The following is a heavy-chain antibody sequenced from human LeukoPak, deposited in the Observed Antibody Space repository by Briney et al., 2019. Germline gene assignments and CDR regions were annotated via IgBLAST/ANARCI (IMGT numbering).Heavy chain of an antibody. V-gene: IGHV3-66*04. CDR3: ARPAFIVVVPAEDY. Sequence: GGSLRLSCAASGFTFSSYAMSWVRQAPGKGLEWVSVIYSGGSTYYADSVKGRFTISRDNSKNTLYLQMNSLRAEDTAVYYCARPAFIVVVPAEDYWGQGTLVIVSS. CDR2: IYSGGST. D-gene: IGHD2-2*01. J-gene: IGHJ4*02. CDR1: GFTFSSYA.